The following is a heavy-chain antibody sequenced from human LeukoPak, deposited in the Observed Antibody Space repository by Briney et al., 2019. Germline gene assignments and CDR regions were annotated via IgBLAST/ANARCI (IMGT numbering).Heavy chain of an antibody. Sequence: PGGSLRLSCAASGLTFSSYAMSWVRQAPGKGLEWVSAISGSGGSTYYADSVKGRFTISRDNSKNTLYLQMNSLRAEDTAVYYCAKGLGGFGGYYFDYWGQGTLVTVSS. CDR1: GLTFSSYA. CDR2: ISGSGGST. D-gene: IGHD3-10*01. J-gene: IGHJ4*02. CDR3: AKGLGGFGGYYFDY. V-gene: IGHV3-23*01.